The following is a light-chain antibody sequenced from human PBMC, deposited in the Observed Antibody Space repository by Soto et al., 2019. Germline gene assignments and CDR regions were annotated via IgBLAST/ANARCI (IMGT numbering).Light chain of an antibody. CDR2: SAS. CDR1: QSVSSSY. J-gene: IGKJ1*01. Sequence: EIVFTQSPGTLSLSPGERATLSCRASQSVSSSYLAWYQQKPGQAPRLLIYSASSRATGIPDRFSGSGSGTDFTLTISRLEPEDFAVYYCQQYGRSPTTFGQGTKVDIK. V-gene: IGKV3-20*01. CDR3: QQYGRSPTT.